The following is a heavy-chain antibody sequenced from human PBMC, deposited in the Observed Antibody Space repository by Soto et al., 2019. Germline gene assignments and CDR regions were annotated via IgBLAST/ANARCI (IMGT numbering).Heavy chain of an antibody. CDR2: TYYRSKWYN. Sequence: SQTLSLTCAISGDSVSSNSAAWNWIRQSPSRGLEWLGRTYYRSKWYNDYAVSVKNRITINPDTSKNQFSLQLNSVTPEDTAVYYCARERGIVGAKAVFDYWGQGTLVTVSS. CDR3: ARERGIVGAKAVFDY. J-gene: IGHJ4*02. CDR1: GDSVSSNSAA. D-gene: IGHD1-26*01. V-gene: IGHV6-1*01.